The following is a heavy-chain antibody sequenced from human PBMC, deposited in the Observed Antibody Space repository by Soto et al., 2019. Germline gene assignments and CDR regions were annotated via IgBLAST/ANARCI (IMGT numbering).Heavy chain of an antibody. D-gene: IGHD6-13*01. J-gene: IGHJ2*01. CDR2: LNPNTGDS. V-gene: IGHV1-8*01. CDR1: GYTITSYD. CDR3: AKGRSRWLKNTSWYFDI. Sequence: ASVKVSCKASGYTITSYDIYWVRQATGQGLEWMGWLNPNTGDSGYAQKFQGRITVTSDTSINTVHMELSSLRSEDTAVYYCAKGRSRWLKNTSWYFDIWGRGTLVTVSS.